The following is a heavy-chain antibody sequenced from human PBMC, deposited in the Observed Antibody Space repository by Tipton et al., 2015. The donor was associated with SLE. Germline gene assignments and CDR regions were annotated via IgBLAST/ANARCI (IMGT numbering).Heavy chain of an antibody. D-gene: IGHD6-19*01. CDR1: GGSFSGYY. CDR3: ATGYSSGLYLDYFDC. Sequence: TLSLTCAVYGGSFSGYYWSWIRQPPGKGLEWIGEINHSGSTTYNPSLKSRVTISVDTSKNQFSLKLGSVTAADTAVYFCATGYSSGLYLDYFDCWGQGTLVTVSS. CDR2: INHSGST. J-gene: IGHJ4*02. V-gene: IGHV4-34*01.